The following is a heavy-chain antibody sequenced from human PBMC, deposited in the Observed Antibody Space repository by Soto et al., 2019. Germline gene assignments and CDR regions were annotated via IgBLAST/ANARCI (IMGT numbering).Heavy chain of an antibody. CDR2: IKSKTDGGTT. J-gene: IGHJ6*03. CDR1: GFTFSSAW. CDR3: TTGMHYYGSGSTRYYYYYMDV. Sequence: EGSLRLSCAASGFTFSSAWMSWVRQAPGKGLEWVGRIKSKTDGGTTDYAAPVKGRFTISRDDSKNTLYLQMNSLKTEDTAVYYCTTGMHYYGSGSTRYYYYYMDVWGKGTTVTVSS. D-gene: IGHD3-10*01. V-gene: IGHV3-15*01.